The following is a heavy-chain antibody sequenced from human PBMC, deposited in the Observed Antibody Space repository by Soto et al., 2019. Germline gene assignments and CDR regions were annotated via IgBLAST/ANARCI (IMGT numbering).Heavy chain of an antibody. CDR2: IIPILGIA. V-gene: IGHV1-69*02. D-gene: IGHD1-26*01. J-gene: IGHJ3*02. CDR1: GGTFSSYT. Sequence: QVQLVQSGAEVKKPGSSVKVSCKASGGTFSSYTISWVRQAPGQGLEWMGRIIPILGIANYAQKFQGRVTITADKSTSTAYMELSSLRSEDTAVYYCASSLGATTGGFDIWGQGTMVTVSS. CDR3: ASSLGATTGGFDI.